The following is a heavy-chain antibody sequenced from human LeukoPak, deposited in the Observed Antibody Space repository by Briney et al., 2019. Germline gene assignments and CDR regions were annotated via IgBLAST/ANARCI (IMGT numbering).Heavy chain of an antibody. V-gene: IGHV3-48*01. CDR3: ARGSTHYDSSGQVPFDY. CDR1: GFTFSTYS. Sequence: PGGSLRLSCAASGFTFSTYSMNWVRQAPGKGLEWASYISSSSSTIYYADSVKGRFTISRDNAKNSLYLQMNSLRAEDTAVYYCARGSTHYDSSGQVPFDYWGQGTLVTVSS. D-gene: IGHD3-22*01. CDR2: ISSSSSTI. J-gene: IGHJ4*02.